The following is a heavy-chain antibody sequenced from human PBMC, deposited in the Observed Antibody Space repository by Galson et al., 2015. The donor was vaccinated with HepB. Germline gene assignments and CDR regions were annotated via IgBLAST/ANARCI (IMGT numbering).Heavy chain of an antibody. Sequence: SLRLSCAASGFTVSSNYMSWVRQAPGKGLEWVSVIYSGGSTYYADSVKGRFTISRDKSKNTLYLQMNSLRAEDTAVYYCASSRPNGGFPKPPHFDYWGQGTLVTVSS. CDR3: ASSRPNGGFPKPPHFDY. CDR2: IYSGGST. V-gene: IGHV3-53*01. CDR1: GFTVSSNY. J-gene: IGHJ4*02. D-gene: IGHD3-10*01.